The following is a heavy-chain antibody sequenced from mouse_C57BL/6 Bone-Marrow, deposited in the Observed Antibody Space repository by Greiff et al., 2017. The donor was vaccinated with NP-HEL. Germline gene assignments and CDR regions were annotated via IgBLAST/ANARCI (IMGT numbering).Heavy chain of an antibody. D-gene: IGHD2-4*01. Sequence: VKLVESGPGLVQPSQSLSITCTVSGFSLTSYGVHWVRQSPGKGLEWLGVIWSGGSTDYNAAFISRLSISKDNSKSQVFFKMNSLQADDTAIYYCARCDYDEGPWFAYWGQGTLVTVSA. CDR2: IWSGGST. V-gene: IGHV2-2*01. CDR1: GFSLTSYG. J-gene: IGHJ3*01. CDR3: ARCDYDEGPWFAY.